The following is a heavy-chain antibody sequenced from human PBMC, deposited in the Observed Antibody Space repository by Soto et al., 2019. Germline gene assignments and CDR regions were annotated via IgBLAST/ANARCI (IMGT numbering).Heavy chain of an antibody. CDR2: ISPIFGTA. Sequence: QVQLVQSGAEVKKPGSSVKVSCKASGGTFSSYAISWVRQAPGQGLEWMGGISPIFGTANYAQKVQGRVTNTADESTSTAYMELSSLRSEDTAVYYCARGSNWKDGEWFDPWGQGTLVTVSS. CDR3: ARGSNWKDGEWFDP. CDR1: GGTFSSYA. J-gene: IGHJ5*02. V-gene: IGHV1-69*01. D-gene: IGHD1-1*01.